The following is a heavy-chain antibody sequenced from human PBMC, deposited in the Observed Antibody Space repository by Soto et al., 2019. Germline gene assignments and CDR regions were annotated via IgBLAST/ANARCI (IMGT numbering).Heavy chain of an antibody. Sequence: GASVKVSCKASGYTFTSYGISWVRQAPGQGLEWMGWISGYNGDTNYAQTFQGRVTMTTDTSTSTAYMELRSLRSDDTAVYYCAREGVAPYYYYGMDVWGQGTPVTVSS. D-gene: IGHD5-12*01. CDR1: GYTFTSYG. V-gene: IGHV1-18*01. CDR2: ISGYNGDT. CDR3: AREGVAPYYYYGMDV. J-gene: IGHJ6*02.